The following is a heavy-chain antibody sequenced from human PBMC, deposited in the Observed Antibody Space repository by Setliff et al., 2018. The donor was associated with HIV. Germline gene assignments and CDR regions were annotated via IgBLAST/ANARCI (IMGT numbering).Heavy chain of an antibody. CDR1: GFTFSSYW. J-gene: IGHJ4*02. Sequence: PGESLKISCAASGFTFSSYWMHWVRQAPGKGLVWVSRINSDGSSISYADSVKGRFTISRDNAKNTLYLQMNSLRPEDTAVYFCATYSNTYHAADNWGQGTLVTVSS. CDR2: INSDGSSI. CDR3: ATYSNTYHAADN. D-gene: IGHD1-26*01. V-gene: IGHV3-74*01.